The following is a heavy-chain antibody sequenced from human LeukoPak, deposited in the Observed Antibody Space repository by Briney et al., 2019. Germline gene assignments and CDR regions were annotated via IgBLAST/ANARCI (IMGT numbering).Heavy chain of an antibody. CDR1: GYTSTSYD. V-gene: IGHV1-8*01. J-gene: IGHJ4*02. CDR2: MNPNSGNT. D-gene: IGHD1-26*01. Sequence: GASVKVSCKASGYTSTSYDINWVRQATGQGLERMGWMNPNSGNTGYAQKFQGRVTMTEDTSADTAYMELSSLRSEDTAVYYCATDRNPHIVGATMLPDYWGQGTLVTVSS. CDR3: ATDRNPHIVGATMLPDY.